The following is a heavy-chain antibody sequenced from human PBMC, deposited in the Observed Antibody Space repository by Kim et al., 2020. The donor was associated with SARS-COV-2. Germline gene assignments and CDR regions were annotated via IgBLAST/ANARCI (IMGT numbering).Heavy chain of an antibody. CDR3: AGRASGWGFFDY. V-gene: IGHV3-23*01. D-gene: IGHD6-19*01. J-gene: IGHJ4*02. Sequence: DTIKRRFYHPRDNTKNTLYLQMTSLRAEDTAVYYCAGRASGWGFFDYWGQGTLVTVSS.